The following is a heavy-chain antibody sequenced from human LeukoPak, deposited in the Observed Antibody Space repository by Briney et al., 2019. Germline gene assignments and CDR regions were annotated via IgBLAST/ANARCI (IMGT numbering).Heavy chain of an antibody. D-gene: IGHD1-26*01. CDR3: ARVRTEVGATPLDY. CDR2: IYTSGST. J-gene: IGHJ4*02. Sequence: SETLSLTCTVSGGSISSYYWSWIRQPAGKGLEWIGRIYTSGSTNYNPSLKSRVTMSVDTSKNQFSLKLSSVTAADTAVYYCARVRTEVGATPLDYWGQGTLVTVSS. V-gene: IGHV4-4*07. CDR1: GGSISSYY.